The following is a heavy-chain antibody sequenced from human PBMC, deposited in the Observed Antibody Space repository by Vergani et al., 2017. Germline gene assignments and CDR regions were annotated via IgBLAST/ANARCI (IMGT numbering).Heavy chain of an antibody. CDR3: ARVYCRDRSGAGTDYFYHIDV. J-gene: IGHJ6*03. D-gene: IGHD3-3*01. CDR2: IYPGSSET. Sequence: EVQLEQSGAAVKKPGESLEISCKGSGYSFSRNWIAWVRERPGEGLEGMGMIYPGSSETRNHPSFRGQVTMSVEKSISTAYLQWSSLKASDRARDYCARVYCRDRSGAGTDYFYHIDVWGKGTMVTVS. CDR1: GYSFSRNW. V-gene: IGHV5-51*03.